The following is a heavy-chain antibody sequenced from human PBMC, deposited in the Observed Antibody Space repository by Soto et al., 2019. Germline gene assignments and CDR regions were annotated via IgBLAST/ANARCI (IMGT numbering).Heavy chain of an antibody. Sequence: LSLTCTVSGGSVNTAPYHWSWIRQSPRNGLEWIGNIYYTGSTNYNPSFESRVAISLDTSNNQFSLRLTSLTAADTAVCFCARDHHSYYDTSGYYPCFDFWGQGTLVTVSS. CDR1: GGSVNTAPYH. CDR3: ARDHHSYYDTSGYYPCFDF. CDR2: IYYTGST. D-gene: IGHD3-22*01. J-gene: IGHJ4*02. V-gene: IGHV4-61*01.